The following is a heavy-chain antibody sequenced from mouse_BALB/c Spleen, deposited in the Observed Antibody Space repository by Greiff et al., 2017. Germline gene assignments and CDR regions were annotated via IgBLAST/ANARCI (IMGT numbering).Heavy chain of an antibody. CDR3: ARIYYYGSNYAMDY. CDR2: IWSGGST. J-gene: IGHJ4*01. CDR1: GFSLTSYG. D-gene: IGHD1-1*01. V-gene: IGHV2-2*02. Sequence: QVQLKESGPGLVQPSQSLSITCTVSGFSLTSYGVHWVRQSPGKGLEWLGVIWSGGSTDYNAAFISRLSISKDNSKSQVFFKMNSLQANDTAIYYCARIYYYGSNYAMDYWGQGTSVTVSS.